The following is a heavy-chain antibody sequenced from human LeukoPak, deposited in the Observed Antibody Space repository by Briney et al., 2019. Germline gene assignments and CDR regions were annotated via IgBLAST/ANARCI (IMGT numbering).Heavy chain of an antibody. Sequence: GGSLRLSCAASGFTFSSYSMNWVRQAPGKGLEWVSDISSGSSNIYYADFVKGRFTISRDNAKNSLYLQMNSLRAEDTAVYCCARVRDNWGLDNFDCWGQGTLVTVSS. J-gene: IGHJ4*02. CDR1: GFTFSSYS. CDR2: ISSGSSNI. V-gene: IGHV3-48*01. D-gene: IGHD7-27*01. CDR3: ARVRDNWGLDNFDC.